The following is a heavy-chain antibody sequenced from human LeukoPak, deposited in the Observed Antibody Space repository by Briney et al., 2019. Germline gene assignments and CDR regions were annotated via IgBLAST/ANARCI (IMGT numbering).Heavy chain of an antibody. Sequence: GGSLRLSCAASGFTFSSHAMHWVRQAPGKGLEWVAVISYDGSNKNYADSVKGRFTISRDNSKNTLYLQMNSLRAEDTAVYYCARDRYDILTGYPKVYGMDVWGRGTTVTVSS. CDR3: ARDRYDILTGYPKVYGMDV. D-gene: IGHD3-9*01. CDR1: GFTFSSHA. J-gene: IGHJ6*02. CDR2: ISYDGSNK. V-gene: IGHV3-30-3*01.